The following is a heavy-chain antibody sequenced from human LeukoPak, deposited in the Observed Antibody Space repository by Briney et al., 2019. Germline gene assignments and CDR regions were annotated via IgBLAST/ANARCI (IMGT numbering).Heavy chain of an antibody. CDR1: GGTFSSYA. CDR2: INPSGGT. V-gene: IGHV1-2*02. D-gene: IGHD2-21*02. J-gene: IGHJ5*02. CDR3: ARAYCGGDCYSWDSNWFDP. Sequence: ASVKVSCKASGGTFSSYAISWVRQAPGQGLEWMGIINPSGGTNYAQKFQGRVTMTRDTSISTAYMELSRLRSDDTAVYYCARAYCGGDCYSWDSNWFDPWGQGTLVTVSS.